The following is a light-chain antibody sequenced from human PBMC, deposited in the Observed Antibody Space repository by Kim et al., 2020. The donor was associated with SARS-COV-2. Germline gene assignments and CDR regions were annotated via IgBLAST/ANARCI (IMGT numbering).Light chain of an antibody. CDR2: GAS. CDR1: QGVRNF. CDR3: LKYDSYPRT. J-gene: IGKJ1*01. V-gene: IGKV1-17*03. Sequence: IQMTQSPSAMSASVGDRVIITCRASQGVRNFLAWFQQKPGKVPKRLIYGASNLDTGVPSRFSGSGSGTEFTLTISSLQPEDFATYYCLKYDSYPRTFGQGTKVDIK.